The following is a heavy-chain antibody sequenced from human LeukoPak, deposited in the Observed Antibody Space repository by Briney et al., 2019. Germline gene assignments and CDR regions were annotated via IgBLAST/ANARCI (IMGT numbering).Heavy chain of an antibody. CDR2: IYSGGST. CDR3: ARIVIGYFQH. V-gene: IGHV3-53*01. J-gene: IGHJ1*01. D-gene: IGHD2/OR15-2a*01. CDR1: GFIFSSNY. Sequence: GGSLRLSCAASGFIFSSNYMSWVRQAPGKGLEWVSVIYSGGSTYYADSVKGRFTISRDNSKNTLYLQMNSLRAEDTAVYYCARIVIGYFQHWGQGTLVTVSS.